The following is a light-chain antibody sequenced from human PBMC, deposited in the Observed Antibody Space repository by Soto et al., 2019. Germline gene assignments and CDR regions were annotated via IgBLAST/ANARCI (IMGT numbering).Light chain of an antibody. CDR2: DAS. CDR1: QSVSSSY. Sequence: EIVLMQSPGTLSLSPGERATLSCRASQSVSSSYLAWYQQKPGQAPRLLIYDASSRATGIPDRFSGSGSGTDFTLTISRLEPEDFAVYYCQQYGSSPWYTFGQGTKLEIK. V-gene: IGKV3-20*01. CDR3: QQYGSSPWYT. J-gene: IGKJ2*01.